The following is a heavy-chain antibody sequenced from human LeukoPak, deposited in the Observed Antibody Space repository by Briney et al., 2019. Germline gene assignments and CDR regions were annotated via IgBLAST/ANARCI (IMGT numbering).Heavy chain of an antibody. D-gene: IGHD3-22*01. V-gene: IGHV1-69*13. J-gene: IGHJ4*02. Sequence: SVKVSCKASGGTFSSYAISWVRQAPGQGLEWMGGIIPIFGTANYAQKFQGRVTITADESTSTAYMELSSLRSEDAAVYYCARALYYYDSSGYRLYYFDYWGQGTLVTVSS. CDR1: GGTFSSYA. CDR3: ARALYYYDSSGYRLYYFDY. CDR2: IIPIFGTA.